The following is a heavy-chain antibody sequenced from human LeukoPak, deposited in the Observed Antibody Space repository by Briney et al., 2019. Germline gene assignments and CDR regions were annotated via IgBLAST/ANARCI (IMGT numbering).Heavy chain of an antibody. D-gene: IGHD6-25*01. Sequence: ASVKVSCKASGGTFSSYAISWVRQAPGQGLEWMGGIIPIIGTANYAQKFQGRVTITADESTSTAYMELSRLRSDDTAVYYCARERTPGSGYGVDCWGQGTVVTVSS. CDR1: GGTFSSYA. CDR3: ARERTPGSGYGVDC. CDR2: IIPIIGTA. V-gene: IGHV1-69*13. J-gene: IGHJ4*02.